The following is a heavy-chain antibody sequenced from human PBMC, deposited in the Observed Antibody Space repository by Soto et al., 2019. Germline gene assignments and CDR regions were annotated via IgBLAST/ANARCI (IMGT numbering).Heavy chain of an antibody. CDR1: GYTFTNYG. D-gene: IGHD3-16*02. J-gene: IGHJ5*02. CDR3: AREEYRQFDH. CDR2: ISTNTGHT. V-gene: IGHV1-18*04. Sequence: QVQLVQSGAAVKKPGASVKVSCKASGYTFTNYGISWVRQAPGQGLEWMGWISTNTGHTDYARNLRGRVTMTTDESTTTAYMELRSLTSDDTAIYFFAREEYRQFDHWGQGTLVTVSS.